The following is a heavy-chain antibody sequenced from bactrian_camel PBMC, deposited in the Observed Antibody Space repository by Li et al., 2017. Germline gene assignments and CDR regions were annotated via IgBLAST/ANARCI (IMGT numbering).Heavy chain of an antibody. Sequence: DVQLVESGGGTVQAGASLKLSCVVSGYTDSTYCRVWFRQVPGKEREAVASLFSGGGGTAYYNDSVKDRFTISRDNAKNTLFLQLNSLKPEDTAMYYCTRDRRGSSGRGQGTQVTVS. CDR1: GYTDSTYC. CDR3: TRDRRGSSG. V-gene: IGHV3S31*01. J-gene: IGHJ4*01. CDR2: LFSGGGGT. D-gene: IGHD2*01.